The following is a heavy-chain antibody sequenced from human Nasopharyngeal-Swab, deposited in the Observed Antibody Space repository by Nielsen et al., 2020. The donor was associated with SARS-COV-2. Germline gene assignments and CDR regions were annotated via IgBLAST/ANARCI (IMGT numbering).Heavy chain of an antibody. CDR3: ARDLGGFGGY. CDR2: INTDGRRT. D-gene: IGHD4-23*01. J-gene: IGHJ4*02. CDR1: WFHLRTFW. Sequence: GGALRLFFAASWFHLRTFWMDWGRQVPGEGLVWVSRINTDGRRTNYAESVKGRFTISRDNVKNMLYLQMNNLRPEDTAVYYCARDLGGFGGYWGQGTLATVSS. V-gene: IGHV3-74*01.